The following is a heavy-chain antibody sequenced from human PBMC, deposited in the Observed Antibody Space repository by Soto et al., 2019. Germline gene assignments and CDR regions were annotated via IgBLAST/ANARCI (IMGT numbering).Heavy chain of an antibody. CDR3: ARDMAADY. D-gene: IGHD6-19*01. CDR2: IYYSGST. V-gene: IGHV4-59*01. CDR1: GGSISSYY. J-gene: IGHJ4*02. Sequence: SETLSLTCTVSGGSISSYYWSWIRQPPGKGLEWIGYIYYSGSTNYNPSLKSRVTISVDTSKNQFSLRLSSVTAADTAVYYCARDMAADYWGQGTLVTVSS.